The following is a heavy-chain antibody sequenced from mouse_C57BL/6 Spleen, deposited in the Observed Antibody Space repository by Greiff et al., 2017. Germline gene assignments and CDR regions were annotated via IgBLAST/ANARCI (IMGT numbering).Heavy chain of an antibody. J-gene: IGHJ4*01. Sequence: LQQSGAELVRPGASVKMSCKASGYTFTSYNIHWVKQTPSQGLEWIGAIYPGNGDTSYNQKFKGKATLTVDKSSSTAYMQLSSLTSEDSAVYFCARARGYGNYAMDYWGQGTSVTVSS. CDR2: IYPGNGDT. CDR1: GYTFTSYN. D-gene: IGHD2-1*01. CDR3: ARARGYGNYAMDY. V-gene: IGHV1-12*01.